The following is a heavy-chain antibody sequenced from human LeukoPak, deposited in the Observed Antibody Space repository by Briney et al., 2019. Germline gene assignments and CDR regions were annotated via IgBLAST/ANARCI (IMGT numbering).Heavy chain of an antibody. D-gene: IGHD4-17*01. CDR3: ATHVGDYTLPFDY. V-gene: IGHV4-39*01. J-gene: IGHJ4*02. Sequence: SETLSLTCTVSGGSISSSSYYWGWIRQPPGKGLEWIGSIYYSGSTYYNPSLKSRVTISVDTSKNQFSLKLSSVTAADTAVYYCATHVGDYTLPFDYWGQGTLVTVSS. CDR1: GGSISSSSYY. CDR2: IYYSGST.